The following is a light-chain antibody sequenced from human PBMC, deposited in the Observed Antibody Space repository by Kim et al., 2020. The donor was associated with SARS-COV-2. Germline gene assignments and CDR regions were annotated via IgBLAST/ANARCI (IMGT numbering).Light chain of an antibody. V-gene: IGKV4-1*01. CDR3: QQDYSTPWT. J-gene: IGKJ1*01. CDR2: WAS. CDR1: QSLFYNSNNKNY. Sequence: DIVMTQSPDSLAVSLGERATINCKSSQSLFYNSNNKNYLTWYQQKPGQPPKLLIYWASTRESGVPDRFSGSGSGTDFTLTISSLQAEDVAIYYCQQDYSTPWTFGPGTELDIK.